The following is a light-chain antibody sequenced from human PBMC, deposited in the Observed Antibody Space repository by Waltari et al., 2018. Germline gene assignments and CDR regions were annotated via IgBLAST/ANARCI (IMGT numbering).Light chain of an antibody. J-gene: IGKJ2*01. CDR3: QQSYSSLYT. V-gene: IGKV1-39*01. CDR1: HRISNF. CDR2: AAS. Sequence: DIQMTQSPSSLSASVGDRVTITCRASHRISNFLNWYQQKPGKAPKLLIYAASSLQSGVPSRFSASGSGTDFTLTISSLQPEDFATYFCQQSYSSLYTFGQGTKLEI.